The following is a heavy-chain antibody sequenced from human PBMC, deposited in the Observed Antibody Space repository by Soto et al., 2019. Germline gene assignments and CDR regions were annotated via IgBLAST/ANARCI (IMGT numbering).Heavy chain of an antibody. CDR2: IWYDGSNK. Sequence: GSLRLSCAASGFTFSSYGMHWVRQAPGKGLEWVAVIWYDGSNKYYADSVKGRFTISRDNSKNTLYLQMNSLRAEDTAVYYCARGLYYYDSSGYLDAFDIWGQGTMVTVSS. V-gene: IGHV3-33*01. J-gene: IGHJ3*02. D-gene: IGHD3-22*01. CDR3: ARGLYYYDSSGYLDAFDI. CDR1: GFTFSSYG.